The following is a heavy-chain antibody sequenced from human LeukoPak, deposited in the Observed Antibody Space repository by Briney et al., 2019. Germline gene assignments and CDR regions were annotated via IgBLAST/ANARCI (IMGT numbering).Heavy chain of an antibody. J-gene: IGHJ4*02. D-gene: IGHD6-13*01. CDR3: ARRWSFDH. Sequence: GGSLRLSCAASGFTFSGSAMHWVRQAPGKGLEWVANIKQDGSEKYYVDSVKGRFTISRDNARNSLYLQMNSLRVEDTAVYYCARRWSFDHWGQGTLVTVSS. CDR1: GFTFSGSA. CDR2: IKQDGSEK. V-gene: IGHV3-7*01.